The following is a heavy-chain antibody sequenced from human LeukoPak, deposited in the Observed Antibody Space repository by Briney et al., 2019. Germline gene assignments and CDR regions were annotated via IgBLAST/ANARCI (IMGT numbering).Heavy chain of an antibody. CDR2: ISYDGSNK. J-gene: IGHJ4*02. Sequence: SGGSLRLSCAASGFTFSSYGMHWVRQAPGKGLEWVAVISYDGSNKYYADSVKGRFTISRDNSKNTLYLQMNSLRAEDTAVYYCARDSRVRGVINWGQGTLVTVSS. CDR1: GFTFSSYG. CDR3: ARDSRVRGVIN. D-gene: IGHD3-10*01. V-gene: IGHV3-30*03.